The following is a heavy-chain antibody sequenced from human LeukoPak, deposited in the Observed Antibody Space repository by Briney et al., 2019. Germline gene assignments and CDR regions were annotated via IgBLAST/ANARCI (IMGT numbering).Heavy chain of an antibody. V-gene: IGHV3-66*01. J-gene: IGHJ4*02. CDR1: GFTVSSNY. CDR3: ARGNTYYYDSTLGY. CDR2: IYSGGST. Sequence: GGSLRLSCAASGFTVSSNYMSWVRQAPGKGLEWVSVIYSGGSTYYADSVKGRFTISRDNSKNTLYLQMNSLRAEDTAVYYCARGNTYYYDSTLGYWGQGTLVTVSS. D-gene: IGHD3-22*01.